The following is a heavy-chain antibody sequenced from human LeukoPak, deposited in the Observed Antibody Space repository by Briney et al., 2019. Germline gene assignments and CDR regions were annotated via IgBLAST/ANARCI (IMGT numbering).Heavy chain of an antibody. Sequence: GGSLRLSCAASGFTFSTYDMHWVRQAPGKGLEWVAVMSYDGSDKYYADSVKGRFTISRDNSKNTLYLQMNSLRAEDTAVYYCAKDRGGPSSSWPDYGMDVWGQGTTVTVSS. V-gene: IGHV3-30*18. J-gene: IGHJ6*02. CDR3: AKDRGGPSSSWPDYGMDV. CDR1: GFTFSTYD. CDR2: MSYDGSDK. D-gene: IGHD6-13*01.